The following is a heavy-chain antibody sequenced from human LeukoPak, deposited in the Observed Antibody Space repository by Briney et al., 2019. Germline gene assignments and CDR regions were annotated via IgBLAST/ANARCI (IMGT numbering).Heavy chain of an antibody. D-gene: IGHD2-2*01. CDR1: GFTFSSYW. CDR3: ARAITGDTVSTFDP. CDR2: IDSDGIST. J-gene: IGHJ5*02. Sequence: QPGGSLRLSCAASGFTFSSYWMHWVRQAPGKGLVWVSRIDSDGISTSYADSVKGRFTISRDNAKNTLYLQMNSLRAEDTAVYFCARAITGDTVSTFDPWGQGTLVTVSS. V-gene: IGHV3-74*01.